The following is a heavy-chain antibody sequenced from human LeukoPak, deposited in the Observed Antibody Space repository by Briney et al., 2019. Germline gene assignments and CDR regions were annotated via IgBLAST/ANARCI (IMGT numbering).Heavy chain of an antibody. CDR3: ASSDTAMAPFDY. CDR1: GGSISSYY. D-gene: IGHD5-18*01. J-gene: IGHJ4*02. CDR2: IYTSGST. V-gene: IGHV4-4*07. Sequence: PSETLSLTCTVSGGSISSYYWSWIRQPAGKGLEWIGRIYTSGSTNYNPSLKSRVTMSVDTSKNQFSLKLSTVTAADTAVYYCASSDTAMAPFDYWGQGTLVTVSS.